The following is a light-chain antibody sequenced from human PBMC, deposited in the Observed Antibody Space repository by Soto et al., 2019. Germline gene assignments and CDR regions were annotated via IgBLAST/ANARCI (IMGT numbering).Light chain of an antibody. V-gene: IGKV1-27*01. Sequence: DIQMTQSPSSLSASVGDRVTITCRASQGISTYLAWYQQKPGKGPNLLIYAASTLHSGVPSRFSGSGSGTDFTLTISSLQPEDVATYYCQEYNSAPLTFGGGNKVEIK. CDR3: QEYNSAPLT. J-gene: IGKJ4*01. CDR2: AAS. CDR1: QGISTY.